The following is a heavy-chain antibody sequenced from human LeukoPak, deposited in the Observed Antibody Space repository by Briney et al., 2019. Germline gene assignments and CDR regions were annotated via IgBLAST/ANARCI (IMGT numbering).Heavy chain of an antibody. D-gene: IGHD3-22*01. CDR2: IYTSGST. V-gene: IGHV4-4*07. CDR3: ARGYDGSGLRYLYYFDY. Sequence: PSETLSLTCTVSGGSISSYHWSWIRQPAGKGLEWIGRIYTSGSTNYNPSLKSRVTMSVDTSKNQFSLKLSSVTAADTAVYYCARGYDGSGLRYLYYFDYWGQGTLVTVSS. J-gene: IGHJ4*02. CDR1: GGSISSYH.